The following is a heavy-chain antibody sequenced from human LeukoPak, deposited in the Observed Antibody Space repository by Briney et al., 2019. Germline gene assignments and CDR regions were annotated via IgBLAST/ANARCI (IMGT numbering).Heavy chain of an antibody. D-gene: IGHD1-26*01. CDR2: ISYDGSNK. Sequence: GSLRLSCAASGFTFSSYGMHWVRQAPGKGLEWVAVISYDGSNKYYADSVKGRFTISRDNSKNTLFLQMNSLRAEDTAFYYCAKVDVSGNWLLDYWGQGTLVTVSS. CDR1: GFTFSSYG. J-gene: IGHJ4*02. CDR3: AKVDVSGNWLLDY. V-gene: IGHV3-30*18.